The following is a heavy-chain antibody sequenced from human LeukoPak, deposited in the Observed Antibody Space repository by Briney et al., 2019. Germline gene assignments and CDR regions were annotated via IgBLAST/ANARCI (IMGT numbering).Heavy chain of an antibody. Sequence: SQTLSLTCTVSGGSISSCGYYWSWIRQHPGKGLEWIGYIYYSGSTYYNPSLKSRVTISVDTSKNQFSLKLSSVTAADTAVYYCARAPTVTNPSAFDIWGQGTMVTVSS. CDR2: IYYSGST. CDR3: ARAPTVTNPSAFDI. J-gene: IGHJ3*02. D-gene: IGHD4-17*01. CDR1: GGSISSCGYY. V-gene: IGHV4-31*03.